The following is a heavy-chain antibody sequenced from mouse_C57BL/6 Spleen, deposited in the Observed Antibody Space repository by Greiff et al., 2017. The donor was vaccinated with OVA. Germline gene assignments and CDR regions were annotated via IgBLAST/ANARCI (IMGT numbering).Heavy chain of an antibody. CDR2: INPNNGGT. CDR3: ARGTGTNWYFDV. V-gene: IGHV1-22*01. CDR1: GYTFTDYN. Sequence: VQLKESGPELVKPGASVKMSCKASGYTFTDYNMHWVKQSHGKSLEWIGYINPNNGGTSYNQKFKGKATLTVNKSSSTAYMELRSLTSEDSAVYYCARGTGTNWYFDVWGTGTTVTVSS. J-gene: IGHJ1*03. D-gene: IGHD4-1*01.